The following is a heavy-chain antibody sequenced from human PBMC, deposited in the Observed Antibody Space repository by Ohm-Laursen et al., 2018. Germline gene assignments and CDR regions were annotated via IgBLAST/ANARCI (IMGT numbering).Heavy chain of an antibody. CDR2: MTSSGSVM. J-gene: IGHJ4*02. D-gene: IGHD3-22*01. CDR3: ARGGGFTIIVAGYFDY. V-gene: IGHV3-21*01. CDR1: GFTFSSYI. Sequence: SLRLSCAAPGFTFSSYIMNWVRQVPGKGLEWVSSMTSSGSVMPYLDSVKGRFTISRDNAKNSLYLQMNSLRAEDTAVYYCARGGGFTIIVAGYFDYWGQGTLVTVSS.